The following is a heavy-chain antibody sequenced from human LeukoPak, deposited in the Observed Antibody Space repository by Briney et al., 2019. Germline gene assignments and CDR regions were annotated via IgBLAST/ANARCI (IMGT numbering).Heavy chain of an antibody. J-gene: IGHJ3*02. CDR2: ISAYNGNT. D-gene: IGHD6-19*01. Sequence: RASVKVSCKASGYTFTSYDISWVRQAPGQGLEWMGWISAYNGNTNYAQKLQGRVTMTTDTSTSTAYMELRSLRSDDTAVYYCARDLSSGWYEGYDAFDIWGQGTMVTVSS. V-gene: IGHV1-18*01. CDR1: GYTFTSYD. CDR3: ARDLSSGWYEGYDAFDI.